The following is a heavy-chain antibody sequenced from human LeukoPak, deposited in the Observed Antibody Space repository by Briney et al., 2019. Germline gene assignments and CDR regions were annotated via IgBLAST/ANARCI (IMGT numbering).Heavy chain of an antibody. J-gene: IGHJ4*02. CDR3: AREGYSSGRAAAFDY. CDR1: GFIFNNYV. V-gene: IGHV3-30*03. CDR2: MSHDGSI. D-gene: IGHD6-19*01. Sequence: PGGSLRLSCAASGFIFNNYVMHWVRQAPGKGLEWVALMSHDGSIIYPDSVRGRFTISRDDSKNTLYLHLNTLRAEDTAVYYCAREGYSSGRAAAFDYWGQGTLVTVSS.